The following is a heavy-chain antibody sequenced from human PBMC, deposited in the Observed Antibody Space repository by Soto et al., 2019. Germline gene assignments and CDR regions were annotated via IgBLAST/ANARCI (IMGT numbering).Heavy chain of an antibody. Sequence: SETLSLTCTVSGGSISSSSYYWGWIRQPPGKGLEWIGSIYYSGSTYYNPSLKSRVTISVDTSKNQFSLKLSSVTAADTAVYYCARRGYIVEGYYNWNDDYYYYMDVWGKGTTVTVSS. D-gene: IGHD1-20*01. V-gene: IGHV4-39*01. CDR1: GGSISSSSYY. CDR3: ARRGYIVEGYYNWNDDYYYYMDV. J-gene: IGHJ6*03. CDR2: IYYSGST.